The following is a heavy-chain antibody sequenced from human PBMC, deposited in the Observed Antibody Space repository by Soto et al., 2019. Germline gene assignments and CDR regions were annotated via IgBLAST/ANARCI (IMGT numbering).Heavy chain of an antibody. CDR3: ARDNYYDILTGYRDYGMDV. Sequence: EVQLVESGGGLVQPGGSLGLSCAASGFTFSSYCMNWVRQAPGKGLEWVSYISYSGSTIYYADSVRGRFTISRDNAKNSLYLQMNSLRDEDTAVYYCARDNYYDILTGYRDYGMDVWGRGTTVTFSS. CDR2: ISYSGSTI. CDR1: GFTFSSYC. V-gene: IGHV3-48*02. D-gene: IGHD3-9*01. J-gene: IGHJ6*02.